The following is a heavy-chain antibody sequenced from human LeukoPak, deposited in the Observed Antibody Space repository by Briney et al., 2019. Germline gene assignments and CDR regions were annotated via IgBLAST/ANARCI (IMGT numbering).Heavy chain of an antibody. CDR1: GDSISSSSYY. Sequence: PSETLSLTCTVSGDSISSSSYYWGWIRQPPGKGLEWIAIISNSGSTYYNPSLQSRVTISVDTSKNQFSLNVTSVTAADTAMYYCARSYDFWSGDSQFDYWGLGTLVTVSS. CDR2: ISNSGST. V-gene: IGHV4-39*01. D-gene: IGHD3-3*01. J-gene: IGHJ4*02. CDR3: ARSYDFWSGDSQFDY.